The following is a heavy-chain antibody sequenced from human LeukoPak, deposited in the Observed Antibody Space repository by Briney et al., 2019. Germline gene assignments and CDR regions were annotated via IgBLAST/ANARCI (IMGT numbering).Heavy chain of an antibody. Sequence: GGSLRLSCAASGFTLSSYAMSWVRQAPGKGLEWVSGISGSGGSTYYADSVKGRFTISRDNSKNTLYLQMNSLRAEDTALYYCAKGYRISVAGSFVDYWGQGTLATVSS. J-gene: IGHJ4*02. D-gene: IGHD6-19*01. CDR2: ISGSGGST. CDR1: GFTLSSYA. CDR3: AKGYRISVAGSFVDY. V-gene: IGHV3-23*01.